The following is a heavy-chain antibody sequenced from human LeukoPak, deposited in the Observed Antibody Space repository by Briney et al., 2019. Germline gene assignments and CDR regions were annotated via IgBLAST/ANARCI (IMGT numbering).Heavy chain of an antibody. D-gene: IGHD3-9*01. CDR3: AGTTTYFDILAGYSSLPDFYH. V-gene: IGHV1-69*05. CDR2: IIPIFGTA. Sequence: SVKVSCKASGGTFSSYAISWVRQAPGQGLEWMGGIIPIFGTANYAQKFQGRVTITTDESTSTAYMELSSLRSEDTAVYYFAGTTTYFDILAGYSSLPDFYHWGQGTLVNVSS. J-gene: IGHJ4*02. CDR1: GGTFSSYA.